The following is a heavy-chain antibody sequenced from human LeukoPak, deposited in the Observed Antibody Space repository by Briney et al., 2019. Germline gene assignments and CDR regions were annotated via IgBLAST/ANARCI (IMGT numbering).Heavy chain of an antibody. Sequence: ASMKVSCKASGGTFSSYAISWVRQAPGQGLEWMGGIIPIFGTANYAQKFQGRVTITADESTSTAYMELSSLRSEDTAVYYCARLLAATRLDVDYWGQGTLVTVSS. CDR1: GGTFSSYA. CDR2: IIPIFGTA. V-gene: IGHV1-69*13. D-gene: IGHD6-25*01. J-gene: IGHJ4*02. CDR3: ARLLAATRLDVDY.